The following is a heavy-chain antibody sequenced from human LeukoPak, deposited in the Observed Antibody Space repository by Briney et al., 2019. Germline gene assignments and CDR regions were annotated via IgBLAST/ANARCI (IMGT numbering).Heavy chain of an antibody. V-gene: IGHV5-51*01. CDR2: VYPGDSNP. CDR3: ARHVKDASSSRQFDY. Sequence: GEPLKISCSGSGNSFSNYWIAWVRQMPGKGLEWMGIVYPGDSNPRYSPAFQGQVTMSADRSISTAYLQWSSLKASDTAMYYCARHVKDASSSRQFDYWGQGTLVTVSS. CDR1: GNSFSNYW. D-gene: IGHD6-6*01. J-gene: IGHJ4*02.